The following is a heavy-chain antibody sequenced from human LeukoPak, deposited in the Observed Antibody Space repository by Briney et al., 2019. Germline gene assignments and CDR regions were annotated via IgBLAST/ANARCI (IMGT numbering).Heavy chain of an antibody. J-gene: IGHJ5*02. CDR1: GFTFRNYA. V-gene: IGHV3-23*01. CDR2: MSDGGTST. Sequence: GGSLRLSCAASGFTFRNYAMSWVRQAPGKGLEWVSAMSDGGTSTFYADSVKGRFTISRDNSYNTLYLQMNTLRAEDTAIYYCAKDRGKAAAGWLDPWGQGTLVTVSS. CDR3: AKDRGKAAAGWLDP. D-gene: IGHD6-13*01.